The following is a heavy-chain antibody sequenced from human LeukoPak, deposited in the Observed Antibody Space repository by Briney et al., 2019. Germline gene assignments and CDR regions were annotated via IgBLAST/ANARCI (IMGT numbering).Heavy chain of an antibody. D-gene: IGHD3-16*01. CDR3: AGINYDYVWGSYLRY. J-gene: IGHJ4*02. Sequence: ASVKLSCMASGGTFSSYAISWVRQAPGQGLEWMGGIIPIFGTANYAQKFQGRVTITTDETSSTAYMELSSLRSEDTAVYYCAGINYDYVWGSYLRYWGQGTLVTVSS. CDR1: GGTFSSYA. CDR2: IIPIFGTA. V-gene: IGHV1-69*05.